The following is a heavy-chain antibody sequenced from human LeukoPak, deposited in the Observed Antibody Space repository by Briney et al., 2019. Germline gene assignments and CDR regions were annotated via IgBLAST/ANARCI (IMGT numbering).Heavy chain of an antibody. V-gene: IGHV4-59*01. CDR3: ARYEWGSSSPYFDY. Sequence: SETLSLTCTVSGGSISSYYWSWIRQPPGKGLGWIGYIYYSGSTNYNPSLKSRVTISVDTSKNQFSLKLSSVTAADTAVYYCARYEWGSSSPYFDYWGQGTLVTVSS. CDR1: GGSISSYY. CDR2: IYYSGST. D-gene: IGHD6-6*01. J-gene: IGHJ4*02.